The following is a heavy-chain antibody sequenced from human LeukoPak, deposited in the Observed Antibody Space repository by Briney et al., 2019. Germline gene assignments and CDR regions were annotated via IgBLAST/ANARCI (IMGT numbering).Heavy chain of an antibody. D-gene: IGHD3-10*01. CDR2: ISYDGSNK. CDR1: GFTFSSYG. CDR3: AKDAGFLTYYLSDTNWFDP. V-gene: IGHV3-30*18. J-gene: IGHJ5*02. Sequence: GGSLRLSCAASGFTFSSYGMHWVRQAPGKGLEWVAVISYDGSNKYYADSVKGRFTISRDNSKNTLYLQMNSLRAEDTAVYYCAKDAGFLTYYLSDTNWFDPWGQGTLVTVSS.